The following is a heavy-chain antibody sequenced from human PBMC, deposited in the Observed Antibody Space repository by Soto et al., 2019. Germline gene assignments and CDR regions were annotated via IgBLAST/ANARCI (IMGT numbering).Heavy chain of an antibody. Sequence: SETLSLTCTVSGGSISSYYWSWIRQPPGKGLEWIGYIYYSGSTNYNPSLKSRVTISVDTSKNQFSLKLSSVTAADTAVYYCASSRTHYMDAWGQGTMVTVSS. V-gene: IGHV4-59*08. J-gene: IGHJ6*03. CDR3: ASSRTHYMDA. CDR1: GGSISSYY. CDR2: IYYSGST.